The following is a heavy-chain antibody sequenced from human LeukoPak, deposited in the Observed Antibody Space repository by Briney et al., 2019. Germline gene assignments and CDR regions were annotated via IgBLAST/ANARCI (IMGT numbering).Heavy chain of an antibody. D-gene: IGHD2-21*01. CDR2: IRYDGSNK. V-gene: IGHV3-30*02. J-gene: IGHJ4*02. CDR3: AHDIRGVFDY. CDR1: GFTFRTYG. Sequence: GGSLRLSCAASGFTFRTYGMHWVRQAPGKGLEWVAFIRYDGSNKYYADSVKGRFTISRDNSKNTLYLQMNSLRAEDTAVYYCAHDIRGVFDYWGQGTLVTVSS.